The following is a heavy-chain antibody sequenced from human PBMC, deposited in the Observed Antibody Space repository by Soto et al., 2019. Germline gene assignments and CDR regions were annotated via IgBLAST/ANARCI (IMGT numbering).Heavy chain of an antibody. D-gene: IGHD6-6*01. Sequence: GESMKISCTGSGYSFTNYWMSWVRQMPGKGLEWMGRIDPSDSYTNYSPSFQVHVTISADKSISTAYLQWSSLKASDTAMYYCARXVGSSSPRGYYYYGMDVWGQGTTVTVSS. J-gene: IGHJ6*02. CDR1: GYSFTNYW. CDR2: IDPSDSYT. V-gene: IGHV5-10-1*01. CDR3: ARXVGSSSPRGYYYYGMDV.